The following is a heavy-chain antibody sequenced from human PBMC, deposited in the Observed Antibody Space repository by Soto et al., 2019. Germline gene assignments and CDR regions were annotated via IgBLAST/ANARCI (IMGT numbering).Heavy chain of an antibody. CDR3: ARHGSGGDPDYYYYGMDV. CDR1: GGTFSSYA. V-gene: IGHV1-69*01. CDR2: IIPIFGTA. J-gene: IGHJ6*02. D-gene: IGHD2-21*02. Sequence: QVQLVQSGAEVKKPGSSVKVSCKASGGTFSSYAISWVRQAPGQGLEWMGGIIPIFGTANYAQKFQGRVTITADESTSTAYMELSSLRSEDTAVYYCARHGSGGDPDYYYYGMDVWGQGTTVTVSS.